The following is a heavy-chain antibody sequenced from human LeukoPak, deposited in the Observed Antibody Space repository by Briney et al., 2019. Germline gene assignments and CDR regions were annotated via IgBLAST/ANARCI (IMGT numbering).Heavy chain of an antibody. Sequence: ASVKVSCKASGYTFTSYDINWVRQAAGQGLEWMGWMNPNSGNTGYAQRFQGRLTMTRDTSINTAYMELSSLRSDDTAVYYCARGTTDCSGASCYNYWGQGTLLTVSS. CDR2: MNPNSGNT. J-gene: IGHJ4*02. D-gene: IGHD2-2*02. CDR1: GYTFTSYD. CDR3: ARGTTDCSGASCYNY. V-gene: IGHV1-8*01.